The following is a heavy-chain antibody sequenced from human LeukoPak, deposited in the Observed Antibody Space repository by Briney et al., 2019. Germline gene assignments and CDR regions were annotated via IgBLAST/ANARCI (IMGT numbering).Heavy chain of an antibody. D-gene: IGHD2-2*01. CDR1: GYSISSGYY. CDR3: ARVHCPSSCLLSWFDP. CDR2: IYHSGST. J-gene: IGHJ5*02. V-gene: IGHV4-38-2*02. Sequence: SETLSLTCTVSGYSISSGYYWGWVRQPPGKGLEWIGSIYHSGSTYYNPSLKSRVTISVDTSKNQFSLKLSSVTAADTAVYYCARVHCPSSCLLSWFDPWGQGTLVTASS.